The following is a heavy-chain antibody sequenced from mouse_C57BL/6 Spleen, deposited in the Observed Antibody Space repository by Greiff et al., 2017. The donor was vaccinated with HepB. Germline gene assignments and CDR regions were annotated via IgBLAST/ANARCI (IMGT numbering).Heavy chain of an antibody. V-gene: IGHV5-15*01. J-gene: IGHJ3*01. Sequence: EVQVVESGGGLVQPGGSLKLSCAASGFTFSDYGMAWVRQAPRKGPEWVAFISNLAYSIYYADTVTGRFTISRENAKNTLYLEMSSLRSEDTAMYYCARRGLGFAYWGQGTLVTVSA. CDR1: GFTFSDYG. CDR2: ISNLAYSI. D-gene: IGHD3-1*01. CDR3: ARRGLGFAY.